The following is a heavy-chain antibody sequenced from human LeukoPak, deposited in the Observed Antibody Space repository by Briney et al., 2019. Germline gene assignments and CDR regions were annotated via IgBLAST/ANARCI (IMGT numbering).Heavy chain of an antibody. CDR2: IYYSGST. Sequence: RSSETLSLTCTVSGGSISSSSYYWGWIRQPPGKGLEWIGSIYYSGSTYYNPSLKSRVTISVDTSKNQFSLKLSSVTAADTAVYYCARRDYQWRVDYWGQGTLVTVSS. D-gene: IGHD6-19*01. CDR1: GGSISSSSYY. J-gene: IGHJ4*02. V-gene: IGHV4-39*01. CDR3: ARRDYQWRVDY.